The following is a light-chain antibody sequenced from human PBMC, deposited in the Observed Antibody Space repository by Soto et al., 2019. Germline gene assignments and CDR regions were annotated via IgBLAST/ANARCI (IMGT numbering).Light chain of an antibody. CDR3: QQRASWPYT. CDR2: WAS. V-gene: IGKV1-5*03. J-gene: IGKJ2*01. Sequence: IQLTQSLSTLSASVGERVMITCLARQNINNRLAWYQQGPGKSPKLLVYWASTLESGVPSRFSGSGSGTEFTLTIGSLEPEESALYYCQQRASWPYTSGQGTKVDIK. CDR1: QNINNR.